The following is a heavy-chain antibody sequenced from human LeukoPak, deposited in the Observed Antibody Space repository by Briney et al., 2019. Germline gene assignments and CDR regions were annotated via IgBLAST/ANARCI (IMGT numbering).Heavy chain of an antibody. CDR2: IYYSGST. D-gene: IGHD1-26*01. Sequence: PSETLSLTCTVSGGSISSSSYYWGWIRQPPGKGLEWIGSIYYSGSTYYNPSLKSRVTISVDTSKNQFSLKLSSVTAADTAVYYCAGHKRGSYYYMDVWGKGTTVTVSS. CDR3: AGHKRGSYYYMDV. J-gene: IGHJ6*03. V-gene: IGHV4-39*01. CDR1: GGSISSSSYY.